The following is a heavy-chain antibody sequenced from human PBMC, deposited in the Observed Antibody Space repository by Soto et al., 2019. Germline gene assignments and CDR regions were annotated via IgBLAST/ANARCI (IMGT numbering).Heavy chain of an antibody. CDR3: ATLCITIFGVVPPLDY. D-gene: IGHD3-3*01. V-gene: IGHV3-30*03. Sequence: QVQLVESGGGVVQPGRSLRLSCAASGFTFSSYGMHWVRRAPGKGLEWVAVISYDGSNKYYADSVKGRFTISRDNSKNTLYLQMNSLRAEDTAVYYCATLCITIFGVVPPLDYWGQGTLVTVSS. CDR2: ISYDGSNK. CDR1: GFTFSSYG. J-gene: IGHJ4*02.